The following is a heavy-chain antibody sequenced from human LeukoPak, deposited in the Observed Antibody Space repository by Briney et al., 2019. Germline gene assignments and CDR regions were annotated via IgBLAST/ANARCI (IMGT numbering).Heavy chain of an antibody. D-gene: IGHD4-23*01. CDR1: GGSIGSFY. CDR2: IYYSGST. V-gene: IGHV4-59*08. Sequence: PSETLSLTCTVSGGSIGSFYWAWIRQPPGKGLEWIGYIYYSGSTYYNPSLKSRVTISVDTSKNQFSLKLSSVTAADTAVYYCASPPGAGNSGVEYFDYWGQGTLVTVSS. CDR3: ASPPGAGNSGVEYFDY. J-gene: IGHJ4*02.